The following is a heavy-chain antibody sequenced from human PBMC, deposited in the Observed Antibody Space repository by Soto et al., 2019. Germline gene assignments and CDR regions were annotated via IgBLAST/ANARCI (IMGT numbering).Heavy chain of an antibody. D-gene: IGHD5-12*01. CDR3: ARHYGDGYDYVDY. J-gene: IGHJ4*02. Sequence: SGTLSLTCTVSGWSINTYYWSWVRQPPGKGLEWIGYIYYRANPNYNPSLKSRVTISQDTSKNQFSLKLSSVTAADTAVYYCARHYGDGYDYVDYGGQGTLVTVSS. V-gene: IGHV4-59*08. CDR2: IYYRANP. CDR1: GWSINTYY.